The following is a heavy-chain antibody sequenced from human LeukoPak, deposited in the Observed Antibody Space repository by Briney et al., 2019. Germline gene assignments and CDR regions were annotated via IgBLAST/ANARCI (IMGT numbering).Heavy chain of an antibody. CDR3: ARGYYYDSNRVFDY. V-gene: IGHV1-2*02. J-gene: IGHJ4*02. CDR2: INPNSGGT. D-gene: IGHD3-22*01. Sequence: ASVKVSCKASGYTFTGYYMHWVRQAPGQGLEWMGWINPNSGGTNYVQKFQGRVTMTRDTSISTAYMELSRLRSDDTAVYYCARGYYYDSNRVFDYWGQGTLVTVSS. CDR1: GYTFTGYY.